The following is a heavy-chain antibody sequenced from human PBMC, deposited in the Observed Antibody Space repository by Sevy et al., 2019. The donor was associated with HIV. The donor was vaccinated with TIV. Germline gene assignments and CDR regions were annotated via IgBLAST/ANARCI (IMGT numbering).Heavy chain of an antibody. CDR3: ARGPPDGSYDYFDY. V-gene: IGHV3-21*06. CDR2: IGGSSNYI. D-gene: IGHD1-26*01. J-gene: IGHJ4*02. Sequence: GGSLRLSCAASGFTFSSYSMNWVRQAPGKALEWVSSIGGSSNYIYYAESLKGRFIISRDNAKNTLYLQMNSLRADDTAVYYCARGPPDGSYDYFDYWGQGTLVTVSS. CDR1: GFTFSSYS.